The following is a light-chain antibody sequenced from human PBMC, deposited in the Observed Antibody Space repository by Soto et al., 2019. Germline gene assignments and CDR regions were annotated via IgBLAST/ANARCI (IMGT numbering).Light chain of an antibody. CDR2: GAS. Sequence: EIVLTQSPGTLSLSPGERATLSCRASQSVSSSYLAWYQQKPGQAPRLLIYGASSRATGIPDRFSGSGSGIDFTLTISRLEPEDFAVYYCQQCASSPKTFGQGTKVEIK. V-gene: IGKV3-20*01. J-gene: IGKJ1*01. CDR1: QSVSSSY. CDR3: QQCASSPKT.